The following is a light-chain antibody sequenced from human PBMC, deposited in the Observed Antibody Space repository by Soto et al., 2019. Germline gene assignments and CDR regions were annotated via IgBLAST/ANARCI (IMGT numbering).Light chain of an antibody. Sequence: SYELTQPPSMSVSPGQTARITCSGDALPKQYAFWYQQKPGQAPVVLIYKDSERPSGIPERFSGSRSGTTVTLTISGVQAEDEADYYCQSADSSGTYVVFGGGTKLTVL. CDR3: QSADSSGTYVV. CDR2: KDS. CDR1: ALPKQY. V-gene: IGLV3-25*03. J-gene: IGLJ2*01.